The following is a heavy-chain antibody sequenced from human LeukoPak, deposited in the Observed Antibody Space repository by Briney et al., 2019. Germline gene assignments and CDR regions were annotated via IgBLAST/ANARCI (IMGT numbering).Heavy chain of an antibody. CDR2: IYTSGST. CDR1: GGSISSYC. D-gene: IGHD6-13*01. J-gene: IGHJ3*02. Sequence: PSETLSLTCTVSGGSISSYCWSWIRQPPGKGLEWIGRIYTSGSTNYNPSLKSRVTISVDTSKNQFSLKLSSVTAADTAVYYCARGLRDSSSRPSDAFDIWGQGTMVTVSS. CDR3: ARGLRDSSSRPSDAFDI. V-gene: IGHV4-4*08.